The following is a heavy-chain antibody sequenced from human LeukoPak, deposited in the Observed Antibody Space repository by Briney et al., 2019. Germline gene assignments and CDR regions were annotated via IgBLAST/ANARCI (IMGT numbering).Heavy chain of an antibody. V-gene: IGHV3-21*01. D-gene: IGHD2-21*02. J-gene: IGHJ1*01. CDR3: AKAYCGGDCQEYFQH. CDR1: GFTFSSYS. CDR2: ISSSSSYI. Sequence: GGSLRLSCAASGFTFSSYSMNWVRQAPGKGLEWVSSISSSSSYIYYADSVKGRFTISRDNAKNSLYLQMNSLRAEDTAVYYCAKAYCGGDCQEYFQHWGQGTLVTVSS.